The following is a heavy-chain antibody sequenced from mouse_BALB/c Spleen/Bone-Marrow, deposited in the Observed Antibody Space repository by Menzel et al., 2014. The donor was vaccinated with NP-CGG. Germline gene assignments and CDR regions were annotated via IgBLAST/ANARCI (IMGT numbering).Heavy chain of an antibody. Sequence: QVQLQQSGAELMKPGASVKISCKATGYTFSSYWIEWVKPRPGHGLEWIGEILPGSGSIKYNEKFKGKATFTADTSSNTAYMQLSSLTSEDSAVYYCASRYDTMDYWGQGTSVTVSS. CDR1: GYTFSSYW. V-gene: IGHV1-9*01. J-gene: IGHJ4*01. CDR2: ILPGSGSI. CDR3: ASRYDTMDY.